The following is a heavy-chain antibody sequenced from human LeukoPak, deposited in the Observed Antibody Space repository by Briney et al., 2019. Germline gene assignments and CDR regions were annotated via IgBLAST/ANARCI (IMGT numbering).Heavy chain of an antibody. CDR2: ISGSGGST. CDR1: GFTFRSYG. J-gene: IGHJ4*01. CDR3: AKVKAWWPPPSADY. D-gene: IGHD2-15*01. Sequence: GGSLRLSCAASGFTFRSYGMSGVRGARGGGGEWGSDISGSGGSTYYADSVRGRFTISRDNPQNTLYLQMCSVRVEDTAVSYCAKVKAWWPPPSADYRGHGTPVTVSS. V-gene: IGHV3-23*01.